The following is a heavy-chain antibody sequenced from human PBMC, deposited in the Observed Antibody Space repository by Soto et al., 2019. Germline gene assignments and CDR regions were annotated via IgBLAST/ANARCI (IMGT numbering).Heavy chain of an antibody. CDR2: ISYDGLNK. CDR1: GFALSNYG. CDR3: VKATTVSNYHYYGMDV. V-gene: IGHV3-30*18. Sequence: QVQLVESGGGVVQPGRSLRLSCVGSGFALSNYGMHWVRQTPGKGLECVAVISYDGLNKKYGDSVKDRFIISRDNSKNTLYLQMNGLRPEDTDVYYCVKATTVSNYHYYGMDVWGQGTTVTVSS. D-gene: IGHD4-17*01. J-gene: IGHJ6*02.